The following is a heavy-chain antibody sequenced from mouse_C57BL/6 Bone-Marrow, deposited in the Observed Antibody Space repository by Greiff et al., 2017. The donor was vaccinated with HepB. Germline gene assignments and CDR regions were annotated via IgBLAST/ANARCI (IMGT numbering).Heavy chain of an antibody. CDR1: GYTFTDYN. CDR2: INPNNGGT. D-gene: IGHD1-1*01. Sequence: VQLQQSGPELVKPGASVKIPCKASGYTFTDYNMDWVKQSHGKSLEWIGDINPNNGGTIYNQKFKGKATLTVDTSSSTAYMELRSLTSEDTAVYYCARWGYGSSYFWYFDVWGTGTTVTVSS. V-gene: IGHV1-18*01. J-gene: IGHJ1*03. CDR3: ARWGYGSSYFWYFDV.